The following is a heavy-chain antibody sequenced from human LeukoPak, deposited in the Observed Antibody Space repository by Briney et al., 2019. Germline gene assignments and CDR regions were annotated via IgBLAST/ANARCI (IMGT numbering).Heavy chain of an antibody. J-gene: IGHJ3*02. CDR2: IKQDGSEK. CDR1: GFTFSSYW. D-gene: IGHD3-22*01. CDR3: ARESPKTVYYYDSSGSYMGAFDI. Sequence: GGSLRLSCAASGFTFSSYWMSWVRQAPGKGLEWVANIKQDGSEKYYVDSVKGRFTISREKAKNSLYLQMNSLRAEDTAVYYCARESPKTVYYYDSSGSYMGAFDIWGQGTMVTVSS. V-gene: IGHV3-7*01.